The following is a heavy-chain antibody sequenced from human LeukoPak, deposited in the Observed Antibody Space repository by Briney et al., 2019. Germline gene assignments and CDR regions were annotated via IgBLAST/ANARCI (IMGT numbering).Heavy chain of an antibody. CDR1: GLTFSSYS. Sequence: GGSLRLSCAASGLTFSSYSMNWVRQAPGKGLEWVSYISSSSSTIYYADSVKGRFTISRDNAKNSLYLQMNSLRAEDTAVYYCASRIWFGEFSEFDYWGQGTLVTVSS. D-gene: IGHD3-10*01. V-gene: IGHV3-48*01. CDR2: ISSSSSTI. CDR3: ASRIWFGEFSEFDY. J-gene: IGHJ4*02.